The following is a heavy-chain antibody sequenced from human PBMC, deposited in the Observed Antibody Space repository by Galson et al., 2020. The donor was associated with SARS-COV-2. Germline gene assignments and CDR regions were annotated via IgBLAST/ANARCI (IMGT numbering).Heavy chain of an antibody. D-gene: IGHD3-3*01. J-gene: IGHJ4*02. CDR1: GGSFSGYY. V-gene: IGHV4-34*01. CDR2: INHSGST. Sequence: SETLSLTCAVYGGSFSGYYWSWIRQPPGKGLEWIGEINHSGSTNYNPSLKSRVTISVDTSKNQVSLKLSSVTAADTAVYYCARANGGYYNGNFDYWGQGTLVTVSS. CDR3: ARANGGYYNGNFDY.